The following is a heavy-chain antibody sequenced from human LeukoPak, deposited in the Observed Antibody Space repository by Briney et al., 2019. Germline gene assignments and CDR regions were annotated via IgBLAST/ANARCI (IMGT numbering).Heavy chain of an antibody. V-gene: IGHV3-21*01. D-gene: IGHD5-18*01. CDR1: GFTFSSYT. CDR2: ISSSSSYM. Sequence: PGGSLRLSCAASGFTFSSYTMNWVRQAPGKGLEWVSSISSSSSYMYYADSVKGRFTISRDNAKNSLYLQMNSLRAEDTAVYYCARGGYSYGYGAGGGFDYWGQGTLVTVSS. CDR3: ARGGYSYGYGAGGGFDY. J-gene: IGHJ4*02.